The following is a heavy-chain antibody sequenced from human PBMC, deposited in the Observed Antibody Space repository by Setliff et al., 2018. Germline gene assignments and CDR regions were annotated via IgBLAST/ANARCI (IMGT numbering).Heavy chain of an antibody. J-gene: IGHJ5*02. V-gene: IGHV5-51*01. CDR3: ARGRRDGYKAGFDP. Sequence: GESLKISCKASGYIFTNYWIGWVRQMPGKGLEWMGVIYPGDSDTRYSPSFQGQVTISADKSINTAYLQWSSLKASDTAIYYCARGRRDGYKAGFDPWGQGTLVTVSS. CDR1: GYIFTNYW. D-gene: IGHD5-12*01. CDR2: IYPGDSDT.